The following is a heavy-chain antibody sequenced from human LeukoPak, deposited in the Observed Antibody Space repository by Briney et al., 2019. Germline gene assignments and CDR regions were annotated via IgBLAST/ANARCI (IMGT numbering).Heavy chain of an antibody. D-gene: IGHD3-22*01. V-gene: IGHV3-48*02. Sequence: GGSLRLSCAASGFTFSNYNMNWVRQAPGKGLEWVSYISTSGRAIFYADSVKGRFTISRDNAKNSLFLQMNSLRDEDTAVYYCARVPLYDRSGYYFDYRGLGTLVTVSS. CDR1: GFTFSNYN. CDR2: ISTSGRAI. CDR3: ARVPLYDRSGYYFDY. J-gene: IGHJ4*02.